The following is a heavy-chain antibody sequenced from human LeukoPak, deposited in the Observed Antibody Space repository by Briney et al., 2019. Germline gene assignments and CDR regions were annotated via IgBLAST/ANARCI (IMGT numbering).Heavy chain of an antibody. CDR2: IYYSGST. Sequence: SETLSLTCTVSGGSISSGSYYWSWIRQPPGKGLEWIGYIYYSGSTNYNPSLKSRVTISVDTSKNQFSLKLSSVTAADTAVYYCATTSRFRGFDPWGQGTLVTVSS. CDR1: GGSISSGSYY. CDR3: ATTSRFRGFDP. D-gene: IGHD2/OR15-2a*01. J-gene: IGHJ5*02. V-gene: IGHV4-61*01.